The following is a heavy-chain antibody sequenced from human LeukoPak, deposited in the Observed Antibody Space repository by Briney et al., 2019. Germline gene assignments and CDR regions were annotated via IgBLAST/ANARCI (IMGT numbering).Heavy chain of an antibody. V-gene: IGHV4-34*01. CDR2: INHSGST. Sequence: SETLSLTCAVYGGSFSGYYWSWIRQPPGKGLGWVGEINHSGSTNYNPSLKSRVTISVDTSKNQFSLKLSSVTAADTAVYYCARSGVQLWFKGDWFDPWGQGTLVTVSS. J-gene: IGHJ5*02. CDR1: GGSFSGYY. D-gene: IGHD5-18*01. CDR3: ARSGVQLWFKGDWFDP.